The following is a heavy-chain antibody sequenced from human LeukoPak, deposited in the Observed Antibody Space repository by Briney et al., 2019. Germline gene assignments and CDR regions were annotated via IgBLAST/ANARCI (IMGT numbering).Heavy chain of an antibody. Sequence: GGSLRLSCAASGFTFSSYSMNWVRQAPGKGLEWVSSISSSSSYIYYADSVKGRFTISRDNAKNSLYLQMNSLRAEDTAVYYCARVSPVVVVAADWFDPWGQGTLVTVSS. V-gene: IGHV3-21*01. CDR3: ARVSPVVVVAADWFDP. CDR1: GFTFSSYS. CDR2: ISSSSSYI. D-gene: IGHD2-15*01. J-gene: IGHJ5*02.